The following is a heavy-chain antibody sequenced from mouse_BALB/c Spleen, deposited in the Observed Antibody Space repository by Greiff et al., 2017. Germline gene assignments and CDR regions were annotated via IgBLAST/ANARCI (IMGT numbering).Heavy chain of an antibody. V-gene: IGHV5-17*02. CDR3: ARDGYGY. J-gene: IGHJ2*01. D-gene: IGHD2-2*01. CDR1: GFTFSSFG. CDR2: ISSGSSTI. Sequence: EVNVVESGGGLVQPGGSRKLSCAASGFTFSSFGMHWVRQAPEKGLEWVAYISSGSSTIYYADTVKGRFTISRDNPKNTLFLQMTSLRPEDTAMYYCARDGYGYWGQGTTLTVSS.